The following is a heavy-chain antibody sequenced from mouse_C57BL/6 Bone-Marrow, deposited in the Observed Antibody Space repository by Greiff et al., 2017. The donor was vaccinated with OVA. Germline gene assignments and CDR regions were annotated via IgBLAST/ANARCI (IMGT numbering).Heavy chain of an antibody. CDR1: GYAFSSSW. Sequence: VMLVESGPELVKPGASVKISCKASGYAFSSSWMNWVKQRPGKGLEWIGRIYPGDGDTNYNGKFKGKATLTADKSSSTAYMQLSSLTSEDSAVYFCARWGTTVVANWGQGTTLTVSS. CDR3: ARWGTTVVAN. J-gene: IGHJ2*01. CDR2: IYPGDGDT. D-gene: IGHD1-1*01. V-gene: IGHV1-82*01.